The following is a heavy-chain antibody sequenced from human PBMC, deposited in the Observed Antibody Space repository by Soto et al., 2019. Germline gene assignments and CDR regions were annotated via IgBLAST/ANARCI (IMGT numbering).Heavy chain of an antibody. CDR3: ARVGYYGSGSYYYYFDY. V-gene: IGHV4-30-4*01. CDR2: IYYSGST. J-gene: IGHJ4*02. D-gene: IGHD3-10*01. Sequence: QVQLQESGPGLVKPSQTLSLTCTVSGGSISSGDYYWSWIRQPPGKGLEWIGYIYYSGSTYYNPSLKSRLTISLVTSKNQFSLKLSSVTAADTAVYYCARVGYYGSGSYYYYFDYWGQGTLVTVSS. CDR1: GGSISSGDYY.